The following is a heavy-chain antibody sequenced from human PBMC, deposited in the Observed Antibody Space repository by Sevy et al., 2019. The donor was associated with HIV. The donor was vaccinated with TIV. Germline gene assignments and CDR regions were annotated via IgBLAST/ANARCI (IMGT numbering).Heavy chain of an antibody. Sequence: GGSLRLSCAASGLVFSDFAMHWVRQAPGKGLEWVALISYDGSNKYYAESVKGRFTISRDNSKRTLYLQMNSLRTEDTAIYYCATDFHVFGSPSVYYFDFWGQGTLVTVSS. CDR2: ISYDGSNK. D-gene: IGHD3-10*01. V-gene: IGHV3-30*03. CDR1: GLVFSDFA. CDR3: ATDFHVFGSPSVYYFDF. J-gene: IGHJ4*02.